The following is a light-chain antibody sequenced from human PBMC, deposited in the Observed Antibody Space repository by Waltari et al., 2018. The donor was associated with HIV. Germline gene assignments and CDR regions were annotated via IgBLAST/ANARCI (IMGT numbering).Light chain of an antibody. Sequence: SVGDRVTITCRASQSISRYLNWYQQKPGKAPKLLIYTTSSLQSGVPSRFSGSGSGTDFTLTINTLQPEDFASYYCQQSYSTHLTFGGGTKVEIK. V-gene: IGKV1-39*01. J-gene: IGKJ4*01. CDR2: TTS. CDR3: QQSYSTHLT. CDR1: QSISRY.